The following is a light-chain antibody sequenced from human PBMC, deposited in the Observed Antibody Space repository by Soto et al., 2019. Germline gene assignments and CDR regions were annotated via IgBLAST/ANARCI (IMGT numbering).Light chain of an antibody. Sequence: EIVLTQSPATLSLSPGERATFSCRASQSVSSYLAWYQQKPGQAPRLLIYDASNRATGIPARFSGSGSGTDVTLIIRSLEPEDFAVYYCQQRRNWPPEITFGGGTKVEIK. J-gene: IGKJ4*01. CDR3: QQRRNWPPEIT. CDR2: DAS. V-gene: IGKV3-11*01. CDR1: QSVSSY.